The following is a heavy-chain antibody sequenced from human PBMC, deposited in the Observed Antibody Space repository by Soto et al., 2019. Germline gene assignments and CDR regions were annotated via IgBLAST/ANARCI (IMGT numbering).Heavy chain of an antibody. CDR3: AKSPGMYYYDSSGYCHYDY. J-gene: IGHJ4*02. CDR2: ISGSGVST. Sequence: GSLRLSCAASGFTFSSYAMSWVRQAPGKGLEWVSAISGSGVSTYYADSVKGRFTISRDNSKNTLYLQMNSLRAEDTAVYYCAKSPGMYYYDSSGYCHYDYWGQGTLVTVSS. CDR1: GFTFSSYA. V-gene: IGHV3-23*01. D-gene: IGHD3-22*01.